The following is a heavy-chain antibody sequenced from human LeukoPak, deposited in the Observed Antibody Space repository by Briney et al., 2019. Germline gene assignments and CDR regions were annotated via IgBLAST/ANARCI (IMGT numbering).Heavy chain of an antibody. CDR2: IKSKTDGGTT. CDR1: GFTFSNAW. D-gene: IGHD6-19*01. J-gene: IGHJ5*02. CDR3: TTDLGQWLAIRDNWFDP. V-gene: IGHV3-15*01. Sequence: GGSLRLPCAASGFTFSNAWMSWVRQAPGKGLEWVGRIKSKTDGGTTDYAAPVKGRFTISRDDSKNTLYLQMNSLKTEDTAVYYCTTDLGQWLAIRDNWFDPWGQGTLVTVSS.